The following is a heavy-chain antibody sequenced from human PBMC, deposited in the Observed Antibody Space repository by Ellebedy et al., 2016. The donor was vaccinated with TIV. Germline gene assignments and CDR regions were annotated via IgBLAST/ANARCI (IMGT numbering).Heavy chain of an antibody. CDR1: GFTFSNYW. CDR2: SDAGGNT. Sequence: GESLKISCAASGFTFSNYWMHWVRQLPGKGLEWVSVSDAGGNTYYADSVKDRFTFSRDNSKNTLYLQMNSLRAEDTAVYYCARDPGGGGDYGDNWFDPWGQGTLVTVSS. D-gene: IGHD4-17*01. V-gene: IGHV3-66*01. J-gene: IGHJ5*02. CDR3: ARDPGGGGDYGDNWFDP.